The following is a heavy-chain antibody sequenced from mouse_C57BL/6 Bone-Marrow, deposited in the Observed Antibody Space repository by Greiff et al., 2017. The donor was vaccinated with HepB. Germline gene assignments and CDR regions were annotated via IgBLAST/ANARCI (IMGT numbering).Heavy chain of an antibody. Sequence: VQLKESGGGLVKPGGSLKLSCAASGFTFSDYGMHWVRQAPEKGLEWVAYISSGSSTIYYADTVKGRFTISRDKATNTLFLQMTSLRSEDTAMYYCARRDYGSSGGFAYWGQGTLVTVSA. D-gene: IGHD1-1*01. V-gene: IGHV5-17*01. CDR3: ARRDYGSSGGFAY. CDR1: GFTFSDYG. J-gene: IGHJ3*01. CDR2: ISSGSSTI.